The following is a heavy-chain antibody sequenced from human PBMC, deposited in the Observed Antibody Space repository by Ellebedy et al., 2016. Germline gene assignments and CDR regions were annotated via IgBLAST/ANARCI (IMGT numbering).Heavy chain of an antibody. J-gene: IGHJ4*02. CDR1: GFNFHEYT. CDR2: ISWNGGST. Sequence: GGSLRLXXAASGFNFHEYTMHWFRQAPGKGLEWVSIISWNGGSTYYADSVKGRFTISRDKSRNSLYLQMNSLRTEDTALYYCAKDRYDFWSGYYLTDYWGQGTLVTVSS. V-gene: IGHV3-43*01. D-gene: IGHD3-3*01. CDR3: AKDRYDFWSGYYLTDY.